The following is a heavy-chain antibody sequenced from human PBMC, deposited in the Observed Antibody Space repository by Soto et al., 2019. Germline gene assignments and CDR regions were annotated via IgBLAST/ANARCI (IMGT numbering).Heavy chain of an antibody. CDR2: IYCNDDT. CDR3: AHRGSGNYPRDNCFDP. Sequence: QITLKEAGPTLVKPTQTLTLTCTFSGFSLTTAGAGVGWIRQPPGKALEWLALIYCNDDTRYNPSLKSRLTITKNTSKDQVALTVSNMDPVDTATFYCAHRGSGNYPRDNCFDPWGQGILVIVSS. D-gene: IGHD4-4*01. V-gene: IGHV2-5*01. CDR1: GFSLTTAGAG. J-gene: IGHJ5*02.